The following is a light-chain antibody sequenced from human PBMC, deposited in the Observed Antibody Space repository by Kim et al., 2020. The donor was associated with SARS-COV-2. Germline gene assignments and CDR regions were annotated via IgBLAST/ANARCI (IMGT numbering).Light chain of an antibody. V-gene: IGKV3-20*01. J-gene: IGKJ1*01. Sequence: EIVLTQSPGTLSLSPGERATLSCRASQSVINTYLAWYQQKPGQAPSLLIYAASSRATGIPDRLSGSGSGTDFTLTISRLEPEDFAVYYCQQYGSSPWTFGQGTKVDIK. CDR1: QSVINTY. CDR2: AAS. CDR3: QQYGSSPWT.